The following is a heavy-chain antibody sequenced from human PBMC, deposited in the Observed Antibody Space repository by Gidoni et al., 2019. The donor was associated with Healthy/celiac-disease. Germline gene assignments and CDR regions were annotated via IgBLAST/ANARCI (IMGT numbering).Heavy chain of an antibody. J-gene: IGHJ4*02. V-gene: IGHV3-43*01. CDR2: ISWDGGST. Sequence: EVQLVESGGVVVQPGGSLRLSCAASGFTFDDCTMHWVRQAPGQGLEWVSLISWDGGSTYYADSVKGRFTSSRDNSKNSLYLQMNSLRTEDTALYYCAKDLLYGAIAVGAMDYWGQGTLVTVSS. CDR1: GFTFDDCT. D-gene: IGHD2-21*01. CDR3: AKDLLYGAIAVGAMDY.